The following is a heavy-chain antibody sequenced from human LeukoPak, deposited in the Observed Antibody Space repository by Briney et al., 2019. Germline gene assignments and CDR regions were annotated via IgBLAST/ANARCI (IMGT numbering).Heavy chain of an antibody. Sequence: SETLSLTCAVYNGSFNEYYWSWIRQSPGKGLEWIGEINHSGSTNYNPSLKSRVTISVDTSKNQFSLKLSSVTAADTAVYYCARGNIPDYWGQGTLVTVSS. CDR2: INHSGST. J-gene: IGHJ4*02. CDR3: ARGNIPDY. V-gene: IGHV4-34*01. D-gene: IGHD2/OR15-2a*01. CDR1: NGSFNEYY.